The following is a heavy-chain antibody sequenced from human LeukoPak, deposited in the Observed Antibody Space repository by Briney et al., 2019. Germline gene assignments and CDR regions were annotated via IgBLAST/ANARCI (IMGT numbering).Heavy chain of an antibody. D-gene: IGHD3-16*01. CDR3: ARARTLGGPADY. CDR1: GGTFGSYA. CDR2: IIPIFGTA. V-gene: IGHV1-69*13. J-gene: IGHJ4*02. Sequence: SVKVSCKASGGTFGSYAISWVRQAPGQGLEWMGGIIPIFGTANYAQKFQGRVTITADESTSTAYMELSSLRSEDTAVYYCARARTLGGPADYWGQGTLVTVSS.